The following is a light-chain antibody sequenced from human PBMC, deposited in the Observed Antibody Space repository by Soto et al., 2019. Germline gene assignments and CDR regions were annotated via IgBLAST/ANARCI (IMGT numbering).Light chain of an antibody. CDR1: QSVLFTSNNKNY. J-gene: IGKJ4*01. V-gene: IGKV4-1*01. CDR3: QKYYTLPIT. CDR2: WAS. Sequence: DIVMTQSPDSLAVSLGERATINCESSQSVLFTSNNKNYLGWYQQKPGQPPKLLLSWASARESGVPERFTGSGSGTIFNIYINRLQAEDGEVYYCQKYYTLPITVGGGTKVDI.